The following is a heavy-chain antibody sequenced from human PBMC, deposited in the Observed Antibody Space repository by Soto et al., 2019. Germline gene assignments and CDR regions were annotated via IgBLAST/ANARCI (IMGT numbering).Heavy chain of an antibody. V-gene: IGHV5-10-1*01. Sequence: PGESLKISCKGSGYSFTSYWISWVRQMPGKGLEWMGRIDPSDSYTNYSPSFQGHVTISADKSISTAYLQWSSLKASDTAMYYCATSQDGYSYYFDYWGQGTLVTSPQ. J-gene: IGHJ4*02. CDR2: IDPSDSYT. D-gene: IGHD5-18*01. CDR1: GYSFTSYW. CDR3: ATSQDGYSYYFDY.